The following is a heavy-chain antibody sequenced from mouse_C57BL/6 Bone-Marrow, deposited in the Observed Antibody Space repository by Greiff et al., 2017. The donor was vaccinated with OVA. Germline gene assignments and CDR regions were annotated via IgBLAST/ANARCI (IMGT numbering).Heavy chain of an antibody. J-gene: IGHJ3*01. CDR3: ANARFYDPAWLAY. Sequence: QVHVKQSGPELVKPGASVKISCKASGYTFTDYYINWVKQRPGQGLEWIGWIFPGSGSTYYNEKFKGKATLTVDKSSSTAYMLLSSLTSQDSAVYFCANARFYDPAWLAYWGQGTLVTVSA. D-gene: IGHD2-3*01. V-gene: IGHV1-75*01. CDR1: GYTFTDYY. CDR2: IFPGSGST.